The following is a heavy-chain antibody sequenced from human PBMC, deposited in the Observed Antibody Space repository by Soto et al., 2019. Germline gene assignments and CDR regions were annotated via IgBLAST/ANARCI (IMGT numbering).Heavy chain of an antibody. CDR1: GDTFNIYA. Sequence: QVQLEQSGAQVKKPGSSVKVPCKTSGDTFNIYAISWVRQAPGQGLEWMGGIIPVFGTPSYAQKLRDRVTITADESTSTAHMELRSLTSEDTAVYYCARGPYYDFWKGFAHFDYWGQETLVTVSS. CDR3: ARGPYYDFWKGFAHFDY. J-gene: IGHJ4*02. D-gene: IGHD3-3*01. CDR2: IIPVFGTP. V-gene: IGHV1-69*01.